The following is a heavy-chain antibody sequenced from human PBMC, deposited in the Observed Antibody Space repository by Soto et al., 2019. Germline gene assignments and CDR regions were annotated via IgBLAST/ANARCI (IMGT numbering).Heavy chain of an antibody. CDR1: GGTFNTYA. V-gene: IGHV1-69*19. CDR2: ISPMFGAA. CDR3: AREVQVHTPAFVY. Sequence: QVQLVQSGAEMKRPGSSVKVSCQSSGGTFNTYAMNWVRQAPGQGPEWMGDISPMFGAANYAPKFQGRVTITADESTGTSYTQXSXLTSEDTALYFCAREVQVHTPAFVYWGQGTLVTVSS. D-gene: IGHD3-10*01. J-gene: IGHJ4*02.